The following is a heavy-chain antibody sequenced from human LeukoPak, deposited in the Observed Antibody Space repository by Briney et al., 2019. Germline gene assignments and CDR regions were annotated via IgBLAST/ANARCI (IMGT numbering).Heavy chain of an antibody. J-gene: IGHJ5*02. D-gene: IGHD1-20*01. CDR1: GFTFSAYS. V-gene: IGHV3-48*01. CDR3: VRDLDNFPSGRFDP. Sequence: GGSLRLSCAASGFTFSAYSITWVRQAPGKGLEWVSYISGPSTNIYYADSVKGRFTISRDNAKNSLYLEMNSLRVEDTAVYYCVRDLDNFPSGRFDPWGRGTLVTVSS. CDR2: ISGPSTNI.